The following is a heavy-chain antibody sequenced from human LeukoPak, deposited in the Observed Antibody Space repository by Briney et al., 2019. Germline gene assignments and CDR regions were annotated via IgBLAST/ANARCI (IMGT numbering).Heavy chain of an antibody. CDR1: GFTVSSNY. D-gene: IGHD4-23*01. J-gene: IGHJ4*02. CDR3: ARVPIPRGGNPYGY. Sequence: PGGSLRLSCAASGFTVSSNYMSWVRQAPGKGLEWVSVIYSGGSTYYTDSVKGRFTISRDNSKNTLYLQMNSLRAEDTAVYYCARVPIPRGGNPYGYWGQGTLVTVSS. CDR2: IYSGGST. V-gene: IGHV3-53*01.